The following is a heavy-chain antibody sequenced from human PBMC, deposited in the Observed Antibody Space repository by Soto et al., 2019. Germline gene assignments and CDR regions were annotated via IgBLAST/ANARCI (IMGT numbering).Heavy chain of an antibody. CDR1: GGSISSGDYY. V-gene: IGHV4-30-4*01. D-gene: IGHD6-13*01. CDR3: ASPHSSPYVDY. J-gene: IGHJ4*02. CDR2: LYYSGST. Sequence: QVQLQESGPGLVKPSQTLSLTCTVSGGSISSGDYYWSWIRQPPGKGLEWIGSLYYSGSTYYNPSRNTRVALSVDASKTLSSLKPNAVTAADTAVYYCASPHSSPYVDYWGQGNLVTVSS.